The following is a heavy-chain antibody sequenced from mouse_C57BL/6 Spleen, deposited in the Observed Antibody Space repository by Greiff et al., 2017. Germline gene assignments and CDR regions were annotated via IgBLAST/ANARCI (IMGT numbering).Heavy chain of an antibody. D-gene: IGHD2-3*01. Sequence: VQLQQPGAELVRPGSSVKLSCKASGFTFTSYWMDWVKQRPGQGLEWIGNIYPSDSETHYNQKFKDKATLTVDKSSSTAYMQLSSLTSEDSAVYYCARECDGYSYYAMDYWGQGTSVTVSS. V-gene: IGHV1-61*01. CDR1: GFTFTSYW. J-gene: IGHJ4*01. CDR3: ARECDGYSYYAMDY. CDR2: IYPSDSET.